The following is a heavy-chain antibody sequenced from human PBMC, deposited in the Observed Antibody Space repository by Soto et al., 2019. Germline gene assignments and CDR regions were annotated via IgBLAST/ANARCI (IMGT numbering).Heavy chain of an antibody. D-gene: IGHD3-10*01. Sequence: EVQLVESGGALVQPGRSLRLSCAASGFTFDDYGMHWVRQVPGKGLEWVSAISWNSATIDYADSVKGRFTISRDNARNSPYLQMNSLRPEDTALYYCAKSKLWFGEFDEWGRGTLVTVSS. J-gene: IGHJ4*02. V-gene: IGHV3-9*01. CDR2: ISWNSATI. CDR1: GFTFDDYG. CDR3: AKSKLWFGEFDE.